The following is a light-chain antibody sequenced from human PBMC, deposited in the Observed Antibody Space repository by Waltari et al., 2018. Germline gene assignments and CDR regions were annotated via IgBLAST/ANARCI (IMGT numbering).Light chain of an antibody. CDR2: GGS. J-gene: IGKJ5*01. Sequence: EIVMTQSPATLSVSPGERATLSCRASQSVSSNLAWYQQKPGQAPRLLIYGGSTRDTGNPARFSGSGFGTEFTLTISSLQSEDFAVYYCQQYNNWPTITFGQGTRLEIK. V-gene: IGKV3-15*01. CDR1: QSVSSN. CDR3: QQYNNWPTIT.